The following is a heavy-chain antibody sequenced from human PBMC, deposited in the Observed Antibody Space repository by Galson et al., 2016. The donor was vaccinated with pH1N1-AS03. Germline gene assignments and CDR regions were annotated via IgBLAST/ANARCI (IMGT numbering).Heavy chain of an antibody. Sequence: QSGAEVKKPGEFLKISCKGSGYSFTTYWVGWVRQMPGRGLEWMGIIYPGDSDTRYSPSFEGQVTISADKSTSTASLPWSTLKASDTAIYYCARLAEGGYCTSGIYPQKTGMEVWGQGTKVTVS. J-gene: IGHJ6*02. CDR1: GYSFTTYW. CDR2: IYPGDSDT. D-gene: IGHD2-8*01. V-gene: IGHV5-51*01. CDR3: ARLAEGGYCTSGIYPQKTGMEV.